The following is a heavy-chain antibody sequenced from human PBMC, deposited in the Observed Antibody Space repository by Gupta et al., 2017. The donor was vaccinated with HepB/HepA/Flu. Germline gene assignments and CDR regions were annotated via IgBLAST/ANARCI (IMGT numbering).Heavy chain of an antibody. D-gene: IGHD2-21*01. CDR3: AREFPSIGGYFDF. J-gene: IGHJ4*02. CDR1: GDSIGRGAHY. V-gene: IGHV4-30-4*08. CDR2: IYYSGNT. Sequence: QVQLHESGPGLVGPSQTLSPTCTVSGDSIGRGAHYWTWIRQRPGQGLEWIGYIYYSGNTKFTPSLKSRIRMSVDTSKNQFSLKLTSVTVEDTAVYYCAREFPSIGGYFDFWGQGVLVTVTT.